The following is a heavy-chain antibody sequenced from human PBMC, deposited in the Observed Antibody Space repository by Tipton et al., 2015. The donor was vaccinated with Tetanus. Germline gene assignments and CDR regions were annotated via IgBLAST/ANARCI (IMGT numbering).Heavy chain of an antibody. J-gene: IGHJ4*02. CDR3: ARERSSGCFDG. CDR2: ISNSGSHM. V-gene: IGHV3-21*06. Sequence: SLRLSCAASGFTFSAFAMNWVRQAPGKGLEWVSSISNSGSHMYYAESVRGRFSISRDNAKNSLYLQMNTLRADDTALYYCARERSSGCFDGWGRGALVTVSS. CDR1: GFTFSAFA. D-gene: IGHD1-26*01.